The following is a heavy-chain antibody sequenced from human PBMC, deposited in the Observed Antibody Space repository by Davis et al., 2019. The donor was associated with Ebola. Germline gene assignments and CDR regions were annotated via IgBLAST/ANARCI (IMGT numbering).Heavy chain of an antibody. CDR3: ARGHCSGGSCYSSDI. CDR2: INPSGGST. J-gene: IGHJ3*02. V-gene: IGHV1-46*01. Sequence: ASVKVSCKASGYTFTSYYMHWVRQAPGQGLEWMGIINPSGGSTSYAQKLQGRVTMTTDTSTSTAYMELRSLRSDDTAVYYCARGHCSGGSCYSSDIWGQGTMVTVSS. CDR1: GYTFTSYY. D-gene: IGHD2-15*01.